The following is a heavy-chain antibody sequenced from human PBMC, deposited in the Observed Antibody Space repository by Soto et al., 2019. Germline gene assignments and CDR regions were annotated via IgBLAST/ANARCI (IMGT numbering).Heavy chain of an antibody. CDR2: VSANGDIT. CDR1: GFTFSEYA. Sequence: EVKVLESGGDLVQPGGSLRLSCVASGFTFSEYAMTWVRQAPGKGLDWVSGVSANGDITYYADSVKGRFTISRDNSNNTLLLKMSSLRAGDTAIYCCARGDRGGSGSPASYSFSGLDVWGPGNTVIVSS. D-gene: IGHD3-10*01. CDR3: ARGDRGGSGSPASYSFSGLDV. J-gene: IGHJ6*02. V-gene: IGHV3-23*01.